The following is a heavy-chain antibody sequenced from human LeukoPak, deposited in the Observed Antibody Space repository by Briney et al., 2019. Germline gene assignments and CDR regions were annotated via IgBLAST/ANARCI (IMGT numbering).Heavy chain of an antibody. J-gene: IGHJ6*03. CDR2: ISSSSSYI. Sequence: GGSLRLSCAASGFTFSSYSMNWVRQAPGKGLEWVSSISSSSSYIYYADSVKGRFTISRDNAKNSLYLQMNSLRAEDTAVYYCARGRSPGTSMEYYYYMDVWGKGTTVTVSS. D-gene: IGHD1-1*01. CDR1: GFTFSSYS. CDR3: ARGRSPGTSMEYYYYMDV. V-gene: IGHV3-21*04.